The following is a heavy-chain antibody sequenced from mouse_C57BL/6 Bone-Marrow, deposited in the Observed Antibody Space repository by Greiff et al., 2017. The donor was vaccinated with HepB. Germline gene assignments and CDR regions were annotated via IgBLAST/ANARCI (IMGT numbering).Heavy chain of an antibody. D-gene: IGHD3-2*02. CDR2: INSDGGST. CDR3: ARRGSGYAGDWAMDY. J-gene: IGHJ4*01. Sequence: EVKVVESGGGLVQPGESLKLSCESNEYEFPSHDMSWVRQTPEKRLELVAAINSDGGSTYYPDTMERRFIISRDNTKKTLYLQMSSLMSEDTALYYCARRGSGYAGDWAMDYWGQGTSVTVSS. CDR1: EYEFPSHD. V-gene: IGHV5-2*03.